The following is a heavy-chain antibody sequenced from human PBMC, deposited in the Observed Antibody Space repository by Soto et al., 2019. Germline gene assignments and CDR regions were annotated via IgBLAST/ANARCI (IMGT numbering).Heavy chain of an antibody. Sequence: QVQLVQSGAEVKKPGSSVKVSCKASGGTFSRYSITWVRQAPGHGLEWIGRIIPIFGIASYAQKFQGRVTITADESTSTAYSELCSLRSDDTAVYYCAREDRDRETGLVPAAIDGMDVWGPGTTVTVSS. D-gene: IGHD2-2*01. J-gene: IGHJ6*02. V-gene: IGHV1-69*08. CDR2: IIPIFGIA. CDR1: GGTFSRYS. CDR3: AREDRDRETGLVPAAIDGMDV.